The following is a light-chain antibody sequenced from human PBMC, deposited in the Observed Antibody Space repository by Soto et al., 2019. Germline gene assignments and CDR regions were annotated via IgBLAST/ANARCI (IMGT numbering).Light chain of an antibody. Sequence: QSALTQPASMSESPGQSITISCTGTSNYVGGYTYVSWYQQHPGKAPKLMIFEVSNRPSGVSNRVSGSKSGNTASLTVSGLQAEDEAYYYCGSYSSNTSRWFGGVPNLTVL. J-gene: IGLJ3*02. CDR3: GSYSSNTSRW. CDR2: EVS. CDR1: SNYVGGYTY. V-gene: IGLV2-14*01.